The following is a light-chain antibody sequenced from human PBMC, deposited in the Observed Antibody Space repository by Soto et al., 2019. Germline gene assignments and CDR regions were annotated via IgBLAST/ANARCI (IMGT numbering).Light chain of an antibody. V-gene: IGLV1-40*01. Sequence: QSVLTQPPSVSGAPGQRVSISYTGSNTNIGAGYDVNWYQQLPGTAPKLLIYANINRPSGVPDRFSGSKSGASAFLVITGLQAEDEADYYCQSYESSLSAWKVFGGGTKLTV. CDR2: ANI. J-gene: IGLJ3*02. CDR1: NTNIGAGYD. CDR3: QSYESSLSAWKV.